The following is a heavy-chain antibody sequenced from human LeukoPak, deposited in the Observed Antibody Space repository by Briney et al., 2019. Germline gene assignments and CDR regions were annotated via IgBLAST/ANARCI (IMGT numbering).Heavy chain of an antibody. CDR1: GFTFSNYA. D-gene: IGHD3-16*01. CDR2: ISGSGGQK. Sequence: GGSLRLSCAASGFTFSNYALSWVRQAPGKGLEWVSLISGSGGQKDYADSVKGRFTISRDNSGNTLNLQMDSLKAEDTAVYYCAKHVWASVWFFDYWGQGTLVTVSS. V-gene: IGHV3-23*01. CDR3: AKHVWASVWFFDY. J-gene: IGHJ4*02.